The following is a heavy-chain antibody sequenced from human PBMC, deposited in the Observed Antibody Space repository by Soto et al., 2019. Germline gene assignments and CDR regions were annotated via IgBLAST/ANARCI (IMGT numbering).Heavy chain of an antibody. CDR1: GGSISSSSYY. CDR3: VRHVSYYDQTVMGYYFGMDV. CDR2: MYYSGST. Sequence: QLQLQESGPGLVKPSETLSLTCTVSGGSISSSSYYWDWIRQPPGKGLEWIGSMYYSGSTYYNPSLKSRVTISVDTSKNQFSLKLSSVTAADTAVYYCVRHVSYYDQTVMGYYFGMDVWGQGTTVTVSS. J-gene: IGHJ6*02. D-gene: IGHD3-22*01. V-gene: IGHV4-39*01.